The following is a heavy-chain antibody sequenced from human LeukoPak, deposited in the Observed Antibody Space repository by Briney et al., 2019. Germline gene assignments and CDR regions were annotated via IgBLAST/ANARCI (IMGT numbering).Heavy chain of an antibody. CDR2: IDWDDDK. CDR1: GFSLITSGMC. J-gene: IGHJ4*02. V-gene: IGHV2-70*01. CDR3: ARISAYGDYYFDY. Sequence: QTLSLTCTFSGFSLITSGMCVSWIRQPPGKALEWLALIDWDDDKYYSTSLKTRLTISKDTFKNQVVLTMTSMDPVDTATYYCARISAYGDYYFDYWGQGTLVTVSS. D-gene: IGHD4-17*01.